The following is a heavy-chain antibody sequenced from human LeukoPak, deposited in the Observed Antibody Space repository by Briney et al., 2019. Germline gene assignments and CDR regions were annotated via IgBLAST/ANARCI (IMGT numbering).Heavy chain of an antibody. CDR1: GYTFTGYY. CDR3: AREAAPSLRNFDY. J-gene: IGHJ4*02. V-gene: IGHV1-2*02. CDR2: INPNCGGT. Sequence: ASVKVSCKASGYTFTGYYIHWVRQAPGQGLEWMGWINPNCGGTNYAQKFQGRVTMTSDTSISTAYLELSRLTSDDTAVYYCAREAAPSLRNFDYWGQGTLVTVSS. D-gene: IGHD2-15*01.